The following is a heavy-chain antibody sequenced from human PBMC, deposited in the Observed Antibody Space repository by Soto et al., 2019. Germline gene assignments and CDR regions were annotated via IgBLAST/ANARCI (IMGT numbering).Heavy chain of an antibody. J-gene: IGHJ5*02. CDR3: ARSVFP. CDR1: GGSISSGGYY. Sequence: QVQLQESGPGLVKPSQTLSLTCTVSGGSISSGGYYWNWIRQHPGKGLEWIGYIYYSGSNYYNPSIKRRVSMSVDTSKNQFSLKLSSVTAADTAVYYCARSVFPWGQGTLVTVSS. CDR2: IYYSGSN. V-gene: IGHV4-31*03.